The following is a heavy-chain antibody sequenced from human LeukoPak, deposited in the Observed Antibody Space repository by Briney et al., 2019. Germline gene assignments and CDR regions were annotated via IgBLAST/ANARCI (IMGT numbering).Heavy chain of an antibody. CDR1: GYSFTSYW. J-gene: IGHJ4*02. V-gene: IGHV5-51*01. CDR2: IYPGDSDT. Sequence: GESLKISCKGSGYSFTSYWIGWVRQMPGKGLEWMGIIYPGDSDTRYSPSFQGQVTISADKSISTAYLQWSGLKASDTAMYYCAGRYCSSTSCYGENYFDYWGQGTLVTVSS. CDR3: AGRYCSSTSCYGENYFDY. D-gene: IGHD2-2*01.